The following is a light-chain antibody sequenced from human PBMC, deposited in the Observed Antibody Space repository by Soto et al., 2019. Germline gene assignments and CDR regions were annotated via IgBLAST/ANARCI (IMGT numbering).Light chain of an antibody. CDR2: EGS. V-gene: IGLV2-23*01. Sequence: QSVLTQPASVSGSPGQSITISCTGTSSDVGSYNLVSWYQQHPVKAPKLMIYEGSKRPSGVSNHFSGSKSGNTASLTISGLQAEDEADYYCCSYAGSSTWVFGGGTKLTVL. CDR3: CSYAGSSTWV. CDR1: SSDVGSYNL. J-gene: IGLJ3*02.